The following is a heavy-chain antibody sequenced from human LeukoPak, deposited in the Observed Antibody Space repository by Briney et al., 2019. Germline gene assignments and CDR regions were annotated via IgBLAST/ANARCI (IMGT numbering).Heavy chain of an antibody. CDR2: IKQDGSEK. D-gene: IGHD3-3*01. V-gene: IGHV3-7*03. Sequence: GGSLRFSCAASGFTFRTHWMSGFRQAPGKGLEWVANIKQDGSEKYFVDSVKGRFTISRDNAKNSLGLQMNSLRVEDTAVYYCARGLEWPGKPTLVSDYWGQGTLVTVSS. CDR3: ARGLEWPGKPTLVSDY. CDR1: GFTFRTHW. J-gene: IGHJ4*02.